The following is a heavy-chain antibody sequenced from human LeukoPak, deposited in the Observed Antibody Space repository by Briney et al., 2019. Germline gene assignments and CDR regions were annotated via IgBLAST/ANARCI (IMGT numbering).Heavy chain of an antibody. V-gene: IGHV4-39*01. CDR1: GVSISSSYY. CDR3: ARLLGDDY. CDR2: ISYSGST. J-gene: IGHJ4*02. Sequence: SETLSLTCTVSGVSISSSYYWGWIRQPPGKGLEWIGSISYSGSTYYNPSLKSRVTIFVDTSKNQFSLKLSSVTAADTAVYYCARLLGDDYWGQGTLVTVSS. D-gene: IGHD3-16*01.